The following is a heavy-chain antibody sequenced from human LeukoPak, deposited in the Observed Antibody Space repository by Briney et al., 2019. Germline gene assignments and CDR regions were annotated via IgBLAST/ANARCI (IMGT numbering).Heavy chain of an antibody. V-gene: IGHV3-74*01. D-gene: IGHD1-26*01. J-gene: IGHJ5*01. Sequence: GGSLRLSCAASGFTFSSYAMSWVRQAPGKGLEWVSYINNDGRHTICADSVRGRFTISRDNAKNTLYLQMNSLRADDTAVYYCARGGLMGATPDSWGQGTLVTVSS. CDR3: ARGGLMGATPDS. CDR2: INNDGRHT. CDR1: GFTFSSYA.